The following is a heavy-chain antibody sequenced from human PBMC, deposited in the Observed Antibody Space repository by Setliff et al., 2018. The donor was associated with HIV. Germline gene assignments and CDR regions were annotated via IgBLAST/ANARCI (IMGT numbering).Heavy chain of an antibody. CDR2: IYTSGGA. Sequence: PSETLSLTCAVSGGSISSYHWMWIRQPPGKGLEWIGYIYTSGGADYDPSLKSRVTISVDTSKNQFSLRLTSVTAADTAVYFCARTGYAFDLWGPGTMVTVSS. CDR3: ARTGYAFDL. CDR1: GGSISSYH. V-gene: IGHV4-4*08. J-gene: IGHJ3*01.